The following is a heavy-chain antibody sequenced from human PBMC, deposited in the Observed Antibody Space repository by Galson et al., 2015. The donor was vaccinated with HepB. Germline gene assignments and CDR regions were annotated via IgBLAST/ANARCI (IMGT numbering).Heavy chain of an antibody. V-gene: IGHV2-5*04. CDR1: GFSLTTSGVS. Sequence: PALVKPTQTLTLPCTFSGFSLTTSGVSVGWISQPPGKALEWLALNYWDDDHRSSPSLNTRLTIPKDTSKNQVVLTMTNMDPVDTGTYYCVYNSPRQQLAPNNYQYYYMDVWGKGTTVTVSS. CDR3: VYNSPRQQLAPNNYQYYYMDV. CDR2: NYWDDDH. J-gene: IGHJ6*03. D-gene: IGHD6-13*01.